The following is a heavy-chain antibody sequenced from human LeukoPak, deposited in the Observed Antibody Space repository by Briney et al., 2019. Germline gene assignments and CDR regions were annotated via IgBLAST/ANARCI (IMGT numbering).Heavy chain of an antibody. D-gene: IGHD3-3*01. V-gene: IGHV4-59*01. CDR3: ARVRYYDFWSGYERYFDY. J-gene: IGHJ4*02. CDR2: IYYSGST. Sequence: SETLPLTCTVSGGSISSYYWSWIRQPPGKGLEWIGYIYYSGSTNYNPSLKSRVTISVDTSKNQFSLKLSSVTAADTAVYYCARVRYYDFWSGYERYFDYWGQGTLVTVSS. CDR1: GGSISSYY.